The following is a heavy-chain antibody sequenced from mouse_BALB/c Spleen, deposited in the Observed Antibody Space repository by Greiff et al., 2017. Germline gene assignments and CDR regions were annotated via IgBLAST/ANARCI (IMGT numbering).Heavy chain of an antibody. V-gene: IGHV1-9*01. CDR2: ILPGSGST. CDR1: GYTFSSYW. D-gene: IGHD3-2*01. CDR3: AKDDSSGYWFAY. Sequence: VQVVESGAELMKPGASVKISCKATGYTFSSYWIEWVKQRPGHGLEWIGEILPGSGSTNYNEKFKGKATFTADTSSNTAYMQLSSLTSEDSAVYYCAKDDSSGYWFAYWGQGTLVTVSA. J-gene: IGHJ3*01.